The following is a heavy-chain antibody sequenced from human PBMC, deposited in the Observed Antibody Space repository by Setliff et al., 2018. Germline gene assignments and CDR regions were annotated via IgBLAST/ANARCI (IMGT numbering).Heavy chain of an antibody. J-gene: IGHJ4*02. CDR3: ARDLTSSWYGGSAY. D-gene: IGHD6-13*01. Sequence: GGSLRLSCAASGFTISYYAIHWVRQAPGKGLEWVAVSRYAENYQHYADSVKGRLTISRDNSKNTLYLQMNSLRADDTALYYCARDLTSSWYGGSAYWGQGTLVTVSS. CDR2: SRYAENYQ. CDR1: GFTISYYA. V-gene: IGHV3-30-3*01.